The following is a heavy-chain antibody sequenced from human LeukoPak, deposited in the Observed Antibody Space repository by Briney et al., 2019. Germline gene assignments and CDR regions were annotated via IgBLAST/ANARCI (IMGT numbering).Heavy chain of an antibody. D-gene: IGHD6-13*01. CDR2: IRSSGSAI. V-gene: IGHV3-11*01. CDR3: ARGHHRAAAGILRDP. CDR1: GFTSSDYY. J-gene: IGHJ5*02. Sequence: PGGSLRLSCAASGFTSSDYYMSWIRQAPGKGLEWVSYIRSSGSAIYYADSVKGRFTISRENAKNSLYLQMNSLRAEDTAVYYCARGHHRAAAGILRDPWGQGTLVTVSS.